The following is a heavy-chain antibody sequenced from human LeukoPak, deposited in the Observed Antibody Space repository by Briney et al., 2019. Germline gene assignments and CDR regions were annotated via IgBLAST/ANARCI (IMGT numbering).Heavy chain of an antibody. Sequence: GGSLRLSCAASGFTFSAYWMHWVRQVPGKGLVWVSRINGHGSGTIYADSVKGRFTNSRDNAKNTLYLQMNSLRAEDTAVYYCATGFWYFDHWGQGTLVTVSS. CDR1: GFTFSAYW. CDR3: ATGFWYFDH. V-gene: IGHV3-74*01. J-gene: IGHJ4*02. D-gene: IGHD3-3*01. CDR2: INGHGSGT.